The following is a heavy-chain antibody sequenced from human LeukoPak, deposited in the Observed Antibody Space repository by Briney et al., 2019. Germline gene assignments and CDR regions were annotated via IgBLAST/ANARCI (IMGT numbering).Heavy chain of an antibody. J-gene: IGHJ4*02. Sequence: ASVKVSCKVVAYDFTGYHIHWVRQAPGQGPEWMGRLNPNTGHAVYAFKFQGRVTITRDTSINTAYMEVTRLTSDDTALYYCAKDRDGADRIVLWGQGTLVTVSS. CDR2: LNPNTGHA. D-gene: IGHD5-24*01. CDR1: AYDFTGYH. CDR3: AKDRDGADRIVL. V-gene: IGHV1-2*06.